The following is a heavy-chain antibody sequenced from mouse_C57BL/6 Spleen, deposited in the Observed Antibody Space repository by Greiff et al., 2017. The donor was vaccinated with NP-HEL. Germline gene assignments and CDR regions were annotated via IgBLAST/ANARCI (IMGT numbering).Heavy chain of an antibody. V-gene: IGHV1-69*01. CDR3: AREWNLYFDV. J-gene: IGHJ1*03. CDR1: GYTFTSYW. Sequence: QVQLQQPGAELVMPGASVKLSCKASGYTFTSYWMHWVKQRPGQGLEWIGEIDPSDSYTNYNQKFKGKSTLTVDKSSSTAYMQLSSLTSEDSAVYYCAREWNLYFDVWGTGTTVTVSS. D-gene: IGHD1-3*01. CDR2: IDPSDSYT.